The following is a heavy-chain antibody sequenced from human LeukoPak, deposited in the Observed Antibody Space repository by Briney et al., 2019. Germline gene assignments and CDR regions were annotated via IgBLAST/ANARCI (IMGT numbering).Heavy chain of an antibody. CDR3: AAELWFGGGYGMDV. Sequence: SVKVSCKASGFTFTSSAMQWVRQARGQRLEWIGWFVVGSSNTNYAQKFQERVTITRDMSTSTACMELSSLRSEDTAVYYCAAELWFGGGYGMDVWGQGTTVTVSS. D-gene: IGHD3-10*01. V-gene: IGHV1-58*02. J-gene: IGHJ6*02. CDR2: FVVGSSNT. CDR1: GFTFTSSA.